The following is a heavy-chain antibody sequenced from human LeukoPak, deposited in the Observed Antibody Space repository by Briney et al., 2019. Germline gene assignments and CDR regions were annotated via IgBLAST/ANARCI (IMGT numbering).Heavy chain of an antibody. CDR1: GDSISSYF. Sequence: SETLSLTCTVSGDSISSYFWGWIRQPPGKGLEWIGYSHDSGSANYNPSLKSRITMSVDTSKNQFSLKLRSVTAADTAVYYCARDSHSVDTATPRGFDPWGQGTLVTVYS. CDR3: ARDSHSVDTATPRGFDP. CDR2: SHDSGSA. J-gene: IGHJ5*02. D-gene: IGHD2-15*01. V-gene: IGHV4-59*01.